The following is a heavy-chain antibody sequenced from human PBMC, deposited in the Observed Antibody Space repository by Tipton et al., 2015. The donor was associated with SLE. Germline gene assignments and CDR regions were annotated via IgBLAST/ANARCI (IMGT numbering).Heavy chain of an antibody. CDR3: ASELRRYGGKPHNWFDP. D-gene: IGHD4-23*01. J-gene: IGHJ5*02. CDR1: GGSISSGGYS. CDR2: IYHSGST. Sequence: GLVKPSETLSLTCAVSGGSISSGGYSWSWIRQPPGKGLEWIGYIYHSGSTYYNPSLKSRVTISVDTSKNQFSLKLSSVTAADTAVYYCASELRRYGGKPHNWFDPWGQGTLVTVSS. V-gene: IGHV4-30-2*05.